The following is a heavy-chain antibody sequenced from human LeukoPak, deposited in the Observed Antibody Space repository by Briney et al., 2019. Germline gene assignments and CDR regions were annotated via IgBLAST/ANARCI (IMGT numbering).Heavy chain of an antibody. CDR1: GGSLSSGGYY. Sequence: PSETLSLTCTVSGGSLSSGGYYWSWIRQHPGKGLEWIGYIYYSGSTYYNPSLKSRVTISVDTSKNQFSLKLSSVTAADTAVYYCARAPDNYDILTGPHSNYFDYWGQGTLVTVSS. CDR2: IYYSGST. CDR3: ARAPDNYDILTGPHSNYFDY. D-gene: IGHD3-9*01. V-gene: IGHV4-31*03. J-gene: IGHJ4*02.